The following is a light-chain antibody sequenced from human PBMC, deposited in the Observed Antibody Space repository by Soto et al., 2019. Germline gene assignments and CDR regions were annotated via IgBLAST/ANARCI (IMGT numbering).Light chain of an antibody. V-gene: IGLV1-51*01. CDR3: GTWDVSLSAGV. J-gene: IGLJ2*01. CDR1: SSNIGKKY. Sequence: QSVLTQPPSVSAAPGQKVTISCSGSSSNIGKKYVSWYQQFPGRAPKLLIYDNDKRPSGIPDRFSGSKSGTSATLGITGLQTGDEADYYCGTWDVSLSAGVFGGGTKLTVL. CDR2: DND.